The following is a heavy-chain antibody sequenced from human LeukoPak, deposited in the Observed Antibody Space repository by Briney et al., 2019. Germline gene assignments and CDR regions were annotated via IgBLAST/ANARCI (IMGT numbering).Heavy chain of an antibody. CDR1: GGSISSSSYY. J-gene: IGHJ3*02. CDR3: ARSGPRGGSYRIGAFDI. CDR2: IYYSGST. Sequence: PSETLSLTCTVSGGSISSSSYYWGWIRQPPGKGLEWIGSIYYSGSTYYNPSLKSRVTISVDTSKNQFSLKLSSVTAADTAVYYCARSGPRGGSYRIGAFDIWGQGTMVTVSS. V-gene: IGHV4-39*01. D-gene: IGHD1-26*01.